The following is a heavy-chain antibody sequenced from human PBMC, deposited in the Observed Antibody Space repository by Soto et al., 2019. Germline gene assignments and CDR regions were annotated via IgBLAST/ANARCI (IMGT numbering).Heavy chain of an antibody. CDR3: AHPRGYGVFDAVDI. CDR2: ISSSGDSA. V-gene: IGHV3-23*01. Sequence: GGSLRLSCPASGFIFSTYAMNWVRQAPGKGLEWVSAISSSGDSAYYAESVRGRFTISRDNSINTLYLQMRSLRPEDTAVYYCAHPRGYGVFDAVDIWGQGTMVTVS. CDR1: GFIFSTYA. D-gene: IGHD4-17*01. J-gene: IGHJ3*02.